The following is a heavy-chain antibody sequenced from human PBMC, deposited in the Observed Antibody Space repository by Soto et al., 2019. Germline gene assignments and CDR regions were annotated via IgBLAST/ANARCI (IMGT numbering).Heavy chain of an antibody. CDR1: GFTFSSYG. Sequence: SLRLSCAASGFTFSSYGMHWVRQAPGKGLEWVAVISYDGSNKYYADSVKGRFTISRDNSKNTLYLQMNSLRAEDTAVYYCAKSLGLLLLYYYYGMDVWGQGTTVTVSS. V-gene: IGHV3-30*18. CDR2: ISYDGSNK. D-gene: IGHD2-15*01. CDR3: AKSLGLLLLYYYYGMDV. J-gene: IGHJ6*02.